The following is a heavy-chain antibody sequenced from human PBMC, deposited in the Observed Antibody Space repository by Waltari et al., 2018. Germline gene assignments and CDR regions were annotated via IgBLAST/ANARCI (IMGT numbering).Heavy chain of an antibody. V-gene: IGHV3-30*04. J-gene: IGHJ6*02. Sequence: QVQLVESGGGVVQPGRSLRLSCAASEFTFRSYAMPWVRQAPGKGLEWVAVISYNERNTYYVDSVKGRFTISRDNSKKMLHLQMNNLRAEDTAVYYCARDYCDRTNCHGMDVWGQGTTVTVSS. D-gene: IGHD3-22*01. CDR2: ISYNERNT. CDR1: EFTFRSYA. CDR3: ARDYCDRTNCHGMDV.